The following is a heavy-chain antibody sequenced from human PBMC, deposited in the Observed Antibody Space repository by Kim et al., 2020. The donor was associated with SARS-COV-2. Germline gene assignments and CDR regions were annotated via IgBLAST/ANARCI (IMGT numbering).Heavy chain of an antibody. CDR3: AKDGIVGATNYPFDY. V-gene: IGHV3-30*18. Sequence: GGSLRLSCAASGFTFSSYGMHWVRQAPGKGLEWVAVISCDGSNKDYADSVKGRFTISRDNSKNTLYLQMNSLRAEDTAVYYCAKDGIVGATNYPFDYWGQGTLVTVSS. J-gene: IGHJ4*02. CDR2: ISCDGSNK. D-gene: IGHD1-26*01. CDR1: GFTFSSYG.